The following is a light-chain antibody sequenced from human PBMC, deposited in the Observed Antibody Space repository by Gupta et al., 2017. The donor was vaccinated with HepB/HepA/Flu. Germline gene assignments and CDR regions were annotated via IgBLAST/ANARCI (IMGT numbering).Light chain of an antibody. CDR2: DDT. Sequence: SYVLTQPPSVSVAPGKTARMTWGGNTIGSKSVHWYQHKSGQAPVLVVYDDTVRPSGIPKRFSGSNSGNTATLTISRVEAGDEADYSCHVWYSSDVVFVGGTKLTVL. CDR1: TIGSKS. V-gene: IGLV3-21*03. CDR3: HVWYSSDVV. J-gene: IGLJ2*01.